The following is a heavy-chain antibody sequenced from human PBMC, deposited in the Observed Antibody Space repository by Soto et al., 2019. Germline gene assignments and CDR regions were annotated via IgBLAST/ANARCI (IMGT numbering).Heavy chain of an antibody. CDR2: IYYSGST. J-gene: IGHJ2*01. D-gene: IGHD4-17*01. V-gene: IGHV4-30-4*01. CDR3: VRGVEGTVTTIRYFDL. CDR1: GGSFSSGDYY. Sequence: QVLLQESGPGLVKPSQTLSLTCTVSGGSFSSGDYYWSWIRQPPGKGLEWIGYIYYSGSTYYKPSLEGRVTISVDTSKKQFSLKLSSVTAADTAVYYCVRGVEGTVTTIRYFDLWGRGTLVTVSS.